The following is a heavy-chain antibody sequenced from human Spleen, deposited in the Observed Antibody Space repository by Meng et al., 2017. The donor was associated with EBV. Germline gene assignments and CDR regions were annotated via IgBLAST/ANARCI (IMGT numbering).Heavy chain of an antibody. CDR3: ARDPRVLGSPNWYFDL. J-gene: IGHJ2*01. CDR2: IWYDGSNK. V-gene: IGHV3-33*01. Sequence: QVQLVESGGGVVQLGRSLSLSCAGSVFGFSNYGIHWVRQAPGKGLEWVAVIWYDGSNKYYPDSVKGRFTVSRDNSKNTLYLEMNSLRAEDTAVYYCARDPRVLGSPNWYFDLWGRGTLVTVSS. CDR1: VFGFSNYG. D-gene: IGHD3-16*01.